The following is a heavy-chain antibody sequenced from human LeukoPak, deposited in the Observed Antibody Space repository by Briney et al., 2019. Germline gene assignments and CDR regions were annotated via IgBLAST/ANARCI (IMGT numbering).Heavy chain of an antibody. V-gene: IGHV4-59*01. Sequence: SETLSLTCTVSGGTISSYYWSWIRQPPGKGLEWIGHIYGSGSTNYNPSLKSRVTLSVDTSKNQFSLKLSSVTAADTAVYYCEREGTSGTHLNWFDPWGQGTLVTVSS. CDR1: GGTISSYY. D-gene: IGHD1-1*01. CDR2: IYGSGST. J-gene: IGHJ5*02. CDR3: EREGTSGTHLNWFDP.